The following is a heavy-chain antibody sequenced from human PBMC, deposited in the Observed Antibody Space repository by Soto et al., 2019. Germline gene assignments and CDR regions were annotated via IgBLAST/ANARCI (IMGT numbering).Heavy chain of an antibody. J-gene: IGHJ5*02. CDR3: ASNRIAAHINRFDP. CDR1: GGTFSSYA. D-gene: IGHD6-6*01. V-gene: IGHV1-69*01. CDR2: IIPIFGTA. Sequence: QVQLVQSGAEVKKPGSSVKVSCKASGGTFSSYAISWVRQAPGQGLEWMGGIIPIFGTANYAQKFQGRVTIIADENTSTAYMEVCILITEDTAVDYCASNRIAAHINRFDPRGQRTLVTV.